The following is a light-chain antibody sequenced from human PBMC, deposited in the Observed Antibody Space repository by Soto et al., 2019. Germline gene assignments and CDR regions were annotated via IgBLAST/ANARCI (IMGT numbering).Light chain of an antibody. CDR3: ATWDDSLNESVV. J-gene: IGLJ2*01. CDR1: TSNIGSHT. V-gene: IGLV1-44*01. Sequence: QSVLTQPPSASGTPGQTVSISCSGSTSNIGSHTVNWYQQLPGTAPKLLIYSSNQRPSGVPDRFSASKSGTSASLAISGLQSDDEADYYCATWDDSLNESVVFGGGTKVTVL. CDR2: SSN.